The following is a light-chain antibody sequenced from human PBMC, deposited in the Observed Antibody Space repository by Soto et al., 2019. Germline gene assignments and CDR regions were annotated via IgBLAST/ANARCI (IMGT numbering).Light chain of an antibody. CDR1: SSDVGGYNY. Sequence: QSALTQPPSASGSPGQSVTISCTGTSSDVGGYNYVSWYQQHPGKAPKLILYEVNKRPSGVPDRFSGSKSGNTASLTVSGLQAEDGADYYCSSYTVSKGVFGTGTKLTVL. J-gene: IGLJ1*01. CDR3: SSYTVSKGV. V-gene: IGLV2-8*01. CDR2: EVN.